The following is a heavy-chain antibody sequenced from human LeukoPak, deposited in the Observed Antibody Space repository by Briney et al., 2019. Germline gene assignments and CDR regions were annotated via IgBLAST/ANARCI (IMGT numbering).Heavy chain of an antibody. CDR2: IWYDGSNK. J-gene: IGHJ6*02. CDR3: ARDRGSWSQYGMDV. D-gene: IGHD6-13*01. Sequence: GGSLRLSCAAPGFTFSSYGMHWVRQAPGKGLEWVAVIWYDGSNKYYADSVKGRFTISRDNSKNTLYLQMNSLRAEDTAVYYCARDRGSWSQYGMDVWGQGTTVTVSS. CDR1: GFTFSSYG. V-gene: IGHV3-33*01.